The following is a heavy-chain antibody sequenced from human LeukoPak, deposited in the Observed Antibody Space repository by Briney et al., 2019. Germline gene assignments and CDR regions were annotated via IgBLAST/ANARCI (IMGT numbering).Heavy chain of an antibody. CDR2: ISSSSSTI. V-gene: IGHV3-48*01. CDR3: ARDSGSGGP. CDR1: GFTFSIYS. Sequence: GGSLRLSCAASGFTFSIYSMSWVRQAPGKGLEWVSYISSSSSTISYADSVKGRFTISRDNAENSLYLQMNSLRAEDTAVYYCARDSGSGGPWGQGTPVTVSS. D-gene: IGHD6-19*01. J-gene: IGHJ5*02.